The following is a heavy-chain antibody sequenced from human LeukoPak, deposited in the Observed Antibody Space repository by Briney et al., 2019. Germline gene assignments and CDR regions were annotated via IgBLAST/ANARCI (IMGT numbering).Heavy chain of an antibody. Sequence: SETLSLTCTVSGASISSDNYYWTWIRQPAGTGLEWIGRMSTSGTTNYNPSLKSRVTISVDTSKNQFSLKLSSVTAADTAVYYCARHIIGYLNGAYFDYWGQGTLVTVSS. CDR1: GASISSDNYY. J-gene: IGHJ4*02. D-gene: IGHD7-27*01. V-gene: IGHV4-61*02. CDR2: MSTSGTT. CDR3: ARHIIGYLNGAYFDY.